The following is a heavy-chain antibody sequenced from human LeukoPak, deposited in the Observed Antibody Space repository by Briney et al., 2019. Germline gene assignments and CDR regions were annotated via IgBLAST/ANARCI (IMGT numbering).Heavy chain of an antibody. J-gene: IGHJ4*02. CDR2: IKDDGSVK. D-gene: IGHD2-21*01. CDR1: GFSFSSFW. CDR3: AREVVATASAFDC. Sequence: GGSLRLSCTASGFSFSSFWMSWVRQAPGKGLEWVANIKDDGSVKNHVDSLKGRFSISRDNARNSLYLQISSLRAEDTAVYYCAREVVATASAFDCWGQGTLVTVSS. V-gene: IGHV3-7*03.